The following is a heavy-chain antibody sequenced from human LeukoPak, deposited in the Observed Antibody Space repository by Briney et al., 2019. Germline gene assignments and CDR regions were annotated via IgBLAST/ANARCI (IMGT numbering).Heavy chain of an antibody. J-gene: IGHJ4*02. V-gene: IGHV3-9*01. CDR2: ISWNSGSI. CDR3: AKDIQHRWELPSDY. Sequence: GRSLRLSCAASGFTFDDYAMHWVRQAPGKGLEWVSGISWNSGSIGYADSVKGRFTISRDNAKNSLYLQMNSLRAEDTALYYCAKDIQHRWELPSDYWGQGTLVTVSS. CDR1: GFTFDDYA. D-gene: IGHD1-26*01.